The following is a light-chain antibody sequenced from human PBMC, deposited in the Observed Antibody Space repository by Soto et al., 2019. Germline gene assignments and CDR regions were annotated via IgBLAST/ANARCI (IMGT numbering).Light chain of an antibody. CDR2: GAS. V-gene: IGKV3-20*01. J-gene: IGKJ5*01. CDR3: QQYGDSPIT. CDR1: QSVSSNY. Sequence: DIVLTQSPCTLSFSPGDRATLSCRASQSVSSNYLAWYQQKPDEAHRLLIYGASNRATGIPHRFSGSGSGTDFTLTISRLEPGDVAVFYCQQYGDSPITFGQGTRLEIK.